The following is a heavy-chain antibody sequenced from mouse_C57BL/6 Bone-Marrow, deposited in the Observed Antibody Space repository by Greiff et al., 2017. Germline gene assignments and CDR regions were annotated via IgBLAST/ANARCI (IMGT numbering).Heavy chain of an antibody. CDR1: GYTFTDYE. D-gene: IGHD2-10*01. J-gene: IGHJ1*03. CDR2: IDPETGGT. Sequence: VKLMESGAELVRPGASVTLSCKASGYTFTDYEMHWVKQTPVHGLEWIGAIDPETGGTDYNQKFKGKAILTADKSSSTAYMELRSLTSEDSAVYYCTTVLHWYFDVWGTVTTVTVSS. CDR3: TTVLHWYFDV. V-gene: IGHV1-15*01.